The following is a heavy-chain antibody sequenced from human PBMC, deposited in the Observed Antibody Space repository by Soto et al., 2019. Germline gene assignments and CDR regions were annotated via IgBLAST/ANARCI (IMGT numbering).Heavy chain of an antibody. Sequence: QVQLVQSGAEVKKPGASVRISCQASGYTFSHYHINWVRQAPGHGLEWIGILRLGGQATTDSQKFQGSVTMTSDTSTATVYMELSSLRSDDTAVYYCTRGPFSGYDSYFDYWGQGTLITVSS. CDR3: TRGPFSGYDSYFDY. CDR1: GYTFSHYH. J-gene: IGHJ4*02. CDR2: LRLGGQAT. V-gene: IGHV1-46*03. D-gene: IGHD5-12*01.